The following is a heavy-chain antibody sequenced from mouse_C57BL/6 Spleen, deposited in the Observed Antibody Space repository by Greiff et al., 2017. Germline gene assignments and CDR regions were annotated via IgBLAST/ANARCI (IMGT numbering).Heavy chain of an antibody. CDR2: ISGGGGNT. CDR3: ARHYDGSSPGAY. V-gene: IGHV5-9*01. J-gene: IGHJ3*01. CDR1: GFTFSSYT. Sequence: EVQRVESGGGLVKPGGSLKLSCAASGFTFSSYTMSWVRQTPEKRLEWVATISGGGGNTYYPDSVKGRFTISRDNAKNTLYLQMSSLRSEDTALYYCARHYDGSSPGAYWGQGTLVTVSA. D-gene: IGHD1-1*01.